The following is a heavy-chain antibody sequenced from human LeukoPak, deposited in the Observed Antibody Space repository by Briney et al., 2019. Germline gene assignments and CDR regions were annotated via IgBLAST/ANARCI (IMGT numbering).Heavy chain of an antibody. D-gene: IGHD3-22*01. CDR3: ARGGNYYDSSGPFDH. J-gene: IGHJ4*02. CDR1: GGSFSGYY. V-gene: IGHV4-34*01. CDR2: INHSGST. Sequence: SETLSLTCAVYGGSFSGYYWSWIRQPPGKGLEWIGEINHSGSTNYNPSLKSRVTMSVDTSKNQFSLKLRSVTAADTAVYYCARGGNYYDSSGPFDHWGQGTLVTVSS.